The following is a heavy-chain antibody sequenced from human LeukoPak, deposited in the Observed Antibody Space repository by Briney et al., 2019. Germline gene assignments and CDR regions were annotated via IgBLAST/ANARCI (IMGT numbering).Heavy chain of an antibody. D-gene: IGHD3-16*01. CDR1: GYTFTSYG. J-gene: IGHJ6*03. CDR2: ISAYNDNT. CDR3: ARDEGETLRGYYMDV. V-gene: IGHV1-18*01. Sequence: ALVKVSCKASGYTFTSYGITWVRQVPGQGLEWMGWISAYNDNTNYSHKIQGRVTMTTDTSTSTAYMELRSLRSDDTAVYYCARDEGETLRGYYMDVWGKGTTVTVSS.